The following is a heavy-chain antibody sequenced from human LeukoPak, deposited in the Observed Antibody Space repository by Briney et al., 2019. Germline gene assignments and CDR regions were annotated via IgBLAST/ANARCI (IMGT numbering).Heavy chain of an antibody. J-gene: IGHJ4*02. Sequence: KPSETLSLTCTVSGGSISSYYWSWIRQPPGKGLEWIGYIYYSGSTNYNPSLKSRVTISVDTSKNQFSLKLSSVTAADTAVYYCARTRGMSYWGQGTLVTVSS. D-gene: IGHD3-16*01. V-gene: IGHV4-59*12. CDR3: ARTRGMSY. CDR1: GGSISSYY. CDR2: IYYSGST.